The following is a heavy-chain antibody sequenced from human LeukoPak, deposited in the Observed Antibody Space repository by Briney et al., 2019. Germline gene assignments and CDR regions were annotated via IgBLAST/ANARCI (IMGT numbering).Heavy chain of an antibody. Sequence: PSETLSLTCAVYGGSFSGYYWSWIRQPPGKGLEWIGEINHSGSTNYDPSLKSRVTISVDTSKNQFSLKLSSVTAADTALYYCARGNSGPGYWGQGTLVTVSS. CDR2: INHSGST. D-gene: IGHD1-26*01. J-gene: IGHJ4*02. CDR3: ARGNSGPGY. V-gene: IGHV4-34*01. CDR1: GGSFSGYY.